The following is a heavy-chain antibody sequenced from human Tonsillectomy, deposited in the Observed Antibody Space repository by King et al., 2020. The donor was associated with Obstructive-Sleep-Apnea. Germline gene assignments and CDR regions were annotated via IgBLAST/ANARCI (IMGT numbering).Heavy chain of an antibody. CDR2: INAGNGNT. V-gene: IGHV1-3*01. CDR3: ARDYDMLTAYGPADY. D-gene: IGHD3-9*01. Sequence: QLVQSGAEVKKPGASVKVSCKASGYTFTSYSMHWVRQAPGQRLEWMGWINAGNGNTEYSHKFQGRVTITGDTSASTAYMELSSLRSEDTAVYYCARDYDMLTAYGPADYWGQGTLVTVSS. J-gene: IGHJ4*02. CDR1: GYTFTSYS.